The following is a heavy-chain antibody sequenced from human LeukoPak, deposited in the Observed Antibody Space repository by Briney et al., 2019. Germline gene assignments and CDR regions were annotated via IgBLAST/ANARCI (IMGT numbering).Heavy chain of an antibody. CDR3: ARNGYHYVWGSYRYPNYYMDV. Sequence: GASVKVSCKASGYTFTSYDINWVRQATGQGLEWMGWMNPNSGNTGYAQKFQGRVTITRNTSISTAYMELSSLRSEDTAVYYCARNGYHYVWGSYRYPNYYMDVWGKGTTVTVSS. V-gene: IGHV1-8*03. CDR1: GYTFTSYD. J-gene: IGHJ6*03. CDR2: MNPNSGNT. D-gene: IGHD3-16*02.